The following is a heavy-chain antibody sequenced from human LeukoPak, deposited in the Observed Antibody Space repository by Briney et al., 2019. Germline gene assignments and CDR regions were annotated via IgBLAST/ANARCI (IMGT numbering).Heavy chain of an antibody. V-gene: IGHV4-59*12. D-gene: IGHD4-11*01. J-gene: IGHJ5*02. CDR3: ASKTAVTTYNWFDP. Sequence: DPSETLSHTCTVSGGSISSYYWSWIRQPPGKGLEWIGHIYYSGSTNYNPSLKSRVTISVDTSKNQFSLKLSSVTAADTAVYYCASKTAVTTYNWFDPWGQGTLVTVSS. CDR2: IYYSGST. CDR1: GGSISSYY.